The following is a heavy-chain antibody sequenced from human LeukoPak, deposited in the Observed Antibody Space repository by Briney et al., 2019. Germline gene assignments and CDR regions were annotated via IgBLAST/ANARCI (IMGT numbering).Heavy chain of an antibody. Sequence: GGSLRLSCAASGFTFSSYAMSWVRQAPGKGLEWVSAISGSGGSTYYADSVKGRFTISRDNSKNTLYLQMNSLRAEDTAVYYCAKDQIYSSGWWAFDYWGQGTLVTVSS. CDR1: GFTFSSYA. V-gene: IGHV3-23*01. D-gene: IGHD6-19*01. CDR3: AKDQIYSSGWWAFDY. J-gene: IGHJ4*02. CDR2: ISGSGGST.